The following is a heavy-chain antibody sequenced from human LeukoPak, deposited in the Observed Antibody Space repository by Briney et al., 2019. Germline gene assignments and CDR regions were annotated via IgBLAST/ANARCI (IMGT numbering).Heavy chain of an antibody. CDR3: ARERAWGDYDIMTGYFDY. CDR1: GGTFSSYA. Sequence: SVKVSCKASGGTFSSYAISWVRQAPGQGLEWMGGIIPIFGTANYAQKFQGRVTITADKSTSTAYMELSSLRSEDTAVYYCARERAWGDYDIMTGYFDYWGQGTLVTVSS. D-gene: IGHD3-9*01. V-gene: IGHV1-69*06. J-gene: IGHJ4*02. CDR2: IIPIFGTA.